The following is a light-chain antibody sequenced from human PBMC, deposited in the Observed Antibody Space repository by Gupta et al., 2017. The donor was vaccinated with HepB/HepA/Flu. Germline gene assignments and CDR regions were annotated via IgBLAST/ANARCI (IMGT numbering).Light chain of an antibody. J-gene: IGKJ4*02. CDR3: QQYKNNSET. V-gene: IGKV1-5*03. CDR2: KAS. Sequence: DIQITQSPSTLSASVGDRVTITCRASQTIDNWLAWYQHKPGKAPKLLIYKASSLESGVPSRFSGSASGTDFTLTISSLQPDDFATYYCQQYKNNSETFGEGTKVEIK. CDR1: QTIDNW.